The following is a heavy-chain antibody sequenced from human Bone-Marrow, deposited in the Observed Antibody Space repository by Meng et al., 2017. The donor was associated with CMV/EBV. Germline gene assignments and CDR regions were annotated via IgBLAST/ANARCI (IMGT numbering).Heavy chain of an antibody. Sequence: GGSRRLSCAASGFTFSSYGMHWVRQAPGKGLEWVAFIRYDGSNKYCADSVKGRFTISRDNSKNTLYLQMNSLRAEDTAVYYCAKDRGAIAVAGTGFDYWGQGTLVTVSS. D-gene: IGHD6-19*01. CDR2: IRYDGSNK. CDR3: AKDRGAIAVAGTGFDY. CDR1: GFTFSSYG. V-gene: IGHV3-30*02. J-gene: IGHJ4*02.